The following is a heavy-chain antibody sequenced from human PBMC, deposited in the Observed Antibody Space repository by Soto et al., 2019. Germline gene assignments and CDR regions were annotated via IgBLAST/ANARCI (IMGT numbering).Heavy chain of an antibody. D-gene: IGHD2-2*01. CDR2: ISSSSSYI. V-gene: IGHV3-21*01. J-gene: IGHJ6*02. Sequence: LRLSCAASGFTFSSYAMSWVRQAPGKGLEWVSSISSSSSYIYYADSVKGRFTISRDNAKNSLYLQMNSLRAEDTAVYYCARDAGYCSSTSCYGGDGYYYYGMDVWGQGTTVTVSS. CDR3: ARDAGYCSSTSCYGGDGYYYYGMDV. CDR1: GFTFSSYA.